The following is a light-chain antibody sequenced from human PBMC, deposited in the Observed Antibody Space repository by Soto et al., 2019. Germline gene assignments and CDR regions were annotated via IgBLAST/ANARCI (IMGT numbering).Light chain of an antibody. Sequence: DIQMTQSPSTLSASLGDRVTITCRASQSISSWLAWYQQKPGKAPKLLIYKASSLESGVPSRFSGSGSGTKFTLTIASLQPDDFATYYCQQYTNYPWTFGQGTKVDIK. V-gene: IGKV1-5*03. CDR2: KAS. CDR3: QQYTNYPWT. CDR1: QSISSW. J-gene: IGKJ1*01.